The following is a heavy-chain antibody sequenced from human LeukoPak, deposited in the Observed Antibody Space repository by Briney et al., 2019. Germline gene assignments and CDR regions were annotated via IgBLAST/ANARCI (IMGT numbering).Heavy chain of an antibody. CDR1: GGSISSYY. CDR3: ARETTTVVARYFDY. D-gene: IGHD4-23*01. CDR2: IYYSGST. J-gene: IGHJ4*02. V-gene: IGHV4-59*08. Sequence: SETLSLTCTVSGGSISSYYWSWIRQPPGKGLEWIGYIYYSGSTYYNPSLKSRVTISVDTSKNQFSLKLSAVTAADTAVYYCARETTTVVARYFDYWGKGTLVTVSS.